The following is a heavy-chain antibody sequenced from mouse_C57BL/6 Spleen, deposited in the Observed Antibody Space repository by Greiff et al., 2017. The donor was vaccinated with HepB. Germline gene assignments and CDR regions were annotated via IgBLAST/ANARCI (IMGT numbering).Heavy chain of an antibody. J-gene: IGHJ4*01. D-gene: IGHD1-1*01. V-gene: IGHV1-39*01. CDR3: ARALGHGSSYVFYAMDY. CDR1: GYSFTDYN. Sequence: VQLQQSGPELVKPGASVKISCKASGYSFTDYNMNWVKQSNGKSLEWIGVINPNYGTTSYNQKFKGKATLTVDQSSSTAYMQLNSLTSEYSAVYYWARALGHGSSYVFYAMDYWGQGTSVTVSS. CDR2: INPNYGTT.